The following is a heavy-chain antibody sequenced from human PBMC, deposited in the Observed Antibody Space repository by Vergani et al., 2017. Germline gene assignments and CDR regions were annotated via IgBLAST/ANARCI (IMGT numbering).Heavy chain of an antibody. J-gene: IGHJ4*02. CDR2: INPSGGST. CDR3: ARVPYDSSGYYNFDY. V-gene: IGHV1-46*01. CDR1: GYTFTNYY. Sequence: QVLLVQSGAEVKKPGASVRVSCKTSGYTFTNYYIHWVRQAPGQGLEWMGIINPSGGSTTYAQQFQGRLTMTRDTSTSTVYMDLSNLRSEDTAVYYCARVPYDSSGYYNFDYWGQGTLVTVSS. D-gene: IGHD3-22*01.